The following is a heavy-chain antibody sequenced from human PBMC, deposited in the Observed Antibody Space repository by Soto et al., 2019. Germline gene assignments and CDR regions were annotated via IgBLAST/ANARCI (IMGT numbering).Heavy chain of an antibody. CDR1: GYTFTTYF. CDR3: ARGDSTDCSNGVCSFFYNHDMDV. J-gene: IGHJ6*02. V-gene: IGHV1-46*01. Sequence: ASVKVSCKSSGYTFTTYFLHWVRQAPGQGLEWMVIINPSDGSTSYTQKFQGRVTMTRDTSISTASMELTRLTSDDTAIYYCARGDSTDCSNGVCSFFYNHDMDVWGQGTTVTVSS. D-gene: IGHD2-8*01. CDR2: INPSDGST.